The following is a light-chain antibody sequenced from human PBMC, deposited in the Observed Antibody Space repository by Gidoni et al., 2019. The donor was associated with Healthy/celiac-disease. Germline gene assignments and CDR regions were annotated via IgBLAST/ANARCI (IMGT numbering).Light chain of an antibody. CDR1: SSNIGAGYD. CDR3: QSYDSSLIGSGV. J-gene: IGLJ2*01. V-gene: IGLV1-40*01. CDR2: GNS. Sequence: QSVLTQPPSESGAPGKRVTISCTGSSSNIGAGYDVHWYQQLPGTAPKLLIYGNSNRPSWVPDRFSGSKSGTSASLAITGLQAEDEADYYCQSYDSSLIGSGVFGGGTKLPV.